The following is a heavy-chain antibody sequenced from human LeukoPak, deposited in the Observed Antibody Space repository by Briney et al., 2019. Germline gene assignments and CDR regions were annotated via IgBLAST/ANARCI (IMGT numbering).Heavy chain of an antibody. V-gene: IGHV5-51*01. CDR1: GYSFTSYW. Sequence: GEPLKISCKGSGYSFTSYWIGWVRQMPGKGLEWMGIIYPGDSDTRYSPSFQGQVTISADKSISTAYLQWSSLKASDTAMYYCARSDCSSTSCYGYFDYWGQGTLVTVSS. D-gene: IGHD2-2*01. CDR3: ARSDCSSTSCYGYFDY. J-gene: IGHJ4*02. CDR2: IYPGDSDT.